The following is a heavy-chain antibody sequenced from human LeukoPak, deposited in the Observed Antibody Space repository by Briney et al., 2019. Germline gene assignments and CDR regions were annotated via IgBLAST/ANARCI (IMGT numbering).Heavy chain of an antibody. CDR1: GGSISSGGNY. D-gene: IGHD5-18*01. V-gene: IGHV4-31*03. J-gene: IGHJ4*02. CDR2: IYYSGST. Sequence: SETLSLTCTVSGGSISSGGNYWTWIRQHPGKGLEWIGYIYYSGSTYYNPSLKSRVAISVDTSKNQFSLKLTSVTAADTAVYYCARASGGIQLWDYWGQGTLVTVSS. CDR3: ARASGGIQLWDY.